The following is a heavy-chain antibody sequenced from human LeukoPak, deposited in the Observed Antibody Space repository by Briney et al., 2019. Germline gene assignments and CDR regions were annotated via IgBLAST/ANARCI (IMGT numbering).Heavy chain of an antibody. Sequence: GGSLRLSCAASGFTFSSYWMSWVRQAPGRGLEWVANIKQDGSEKYYVDSVKGRFTISRDNAKNSLFLQMNSLRAEDTAVYYCAREVYYYHSDGYYYSGGFAYWGQGTLVTVSS. CDR2: IKQDGSEK. V-gene: IGHV3-7*01. J-gene: IGHJ4*02. CDR1: GFTFSSYW. D-gene: IGHD3-22*01. CDR3: AREVYYYHSDGYYYSGGFAY.